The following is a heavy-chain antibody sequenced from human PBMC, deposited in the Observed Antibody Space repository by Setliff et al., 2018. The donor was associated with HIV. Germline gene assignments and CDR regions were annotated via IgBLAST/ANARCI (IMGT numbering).Heavy chain of an antibody. D-gene: IGHD3-10*01. CDR2: ISSSGSTI. V-gene: IGHV3-48*03. Sequence: RLSCAASGFIYDDYGMHWIRQTPGKGLEWVSYISSSGSTIYYADSVKGRFTISRDNAKNSLYLQMNSLRAEDTAVYYCATLWFGSRDAFDIWGQGTMVTVSS. J-gene: IGHJ3*02. CDR3: ATLWFGSRDAFDI. CDR1: GFIYDDYG.